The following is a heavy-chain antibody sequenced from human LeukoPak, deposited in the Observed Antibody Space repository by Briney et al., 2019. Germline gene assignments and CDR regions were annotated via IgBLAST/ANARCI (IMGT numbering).Heavy chain of an antibody. V-gene: IGHV3-23*01. CDR1: GFTFSSNA. Sequence: TGGSLRLSCAASGFTFSSNAMSWVRQAPGKGLEWVSGISHSGSDTHYADSVKGRFTISRDTSKSTLFLQMNSLRADDTAVYYCAKGAVRFLEWSPFDYWGQGTLVTVSS. D-gene: IGHD3-3*01. CDR2: ISHSGSDT. J-gene: IGHJ4*02. CDR3: AKGAVRFLEWSPFDY.